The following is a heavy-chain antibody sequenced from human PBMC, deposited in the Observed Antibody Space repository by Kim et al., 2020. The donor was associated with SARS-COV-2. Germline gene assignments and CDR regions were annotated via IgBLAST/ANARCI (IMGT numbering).Heavy chain of an antibody. CDR3: AREDDYRAFDI. V-gene: IGHV4-31*02. J-gene: IGHJ3*02. CDR2: T. Sequence: TYYNPSLKSRVTISVDTSKNQFSLKLSSVAAADTAVYYCAREDDYRAFDIWGQGTMVTVSS. D-gene: IGHD4-17*01.